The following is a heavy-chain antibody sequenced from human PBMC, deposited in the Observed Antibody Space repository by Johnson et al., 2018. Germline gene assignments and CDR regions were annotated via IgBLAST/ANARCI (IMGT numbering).Heavy chain of an antibody. CDR2: IKSKTDGGTR. Sequence: VQLVESGGGLVKPGGSLRLSCAASGFTFSNAWMSWVRQAPGKGLEWVGRIKSKTDGGTRDYAAPVKGRFTISRDESKNTLYLQLNSLKTEDTAVYYCTTGRRGAFDIWGQWTIVTVSS. D-gene: IGHD1-1*01. CDR3: TTGRRGAFDI. V-gene: IGHV3-15*01. J-gene: IGHJ3*02. CDR1: GFTFSNAW.